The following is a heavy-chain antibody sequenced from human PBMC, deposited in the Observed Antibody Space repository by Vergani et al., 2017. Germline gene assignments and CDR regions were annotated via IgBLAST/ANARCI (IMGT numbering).Heavy chain of an antibody. V-gene: IGHV3-21*06. J-gene: IGHJ6*02. CDR2: IGSSGPYI. CDR3: ASDCNSCGCPDNYGMDV. D-gene: IGHD2/OR15-2a*01. CDR1: GFTFSDFS. Sequence: VQLVESGGGLVKPGGSLRLSCAASGFTFSDFSMSWVRQAPGKGLEWVAFIGSSGPYISYTDSVKGRLMISRDNTNNSLFLQLRSLRAEDAAVYYCASDCNSCGCPDNYGMDVWGQGATVTVSS.